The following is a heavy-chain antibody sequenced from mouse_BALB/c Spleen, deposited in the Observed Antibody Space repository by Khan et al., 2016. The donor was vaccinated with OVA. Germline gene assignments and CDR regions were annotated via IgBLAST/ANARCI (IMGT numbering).Heavy chain of an antibody. CDR3: ASHLTGSFAY. Sequence: EVELVESGGDLVKPGGSLKLSCAASGFSFSSYSMSWVRQTPDKRLGWVATISSGGDYTYYPDIVKGRFTISRDNAKNTLYLQMSSLKSEDTAMYYWASHLTGSFAYWGQGTLVTVSA. CDR2: ISSGGDYT. V-gene: IGHV5-6*01. J-gene: IGHJ3*01. D-gene: IGHD4-1*01. CDR1: GFSFSSYS.